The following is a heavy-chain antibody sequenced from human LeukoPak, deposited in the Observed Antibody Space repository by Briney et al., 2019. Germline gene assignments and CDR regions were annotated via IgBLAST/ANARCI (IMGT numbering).Heavy chain of an antibody. J-gene: IGHJ6*03. CDR2: INYSGTT. CDR1: GGSISSNTYY. Sequence: SETLSLTCSVSGGSISSNTYYWGWIRQPPGKGLEWIATINYSGTTHYNPSLKSRVTISADTSNNQLSLKLNSLTAADTAVYYCARGDYGGNSFYYYYYMDVWGKGTTVTISS. CDR3: ARGDYGGNSFYYYYYMDV. D-gene: IGHD4-23*01. V-gene: IGHV4-39*07.